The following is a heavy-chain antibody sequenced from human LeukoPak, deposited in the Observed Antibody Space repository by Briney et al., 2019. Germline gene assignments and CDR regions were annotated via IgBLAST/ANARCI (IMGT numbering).Heavy chain of an antibody. Sequence: GGSLRLSCAASGLTFSSYAMSWVRQAPGKGLEWVSAISGSGGSTYYADSVKGRSTISRDNSKNTLYLQMNSLRAEDTAVYYCAKDTDLAVAGQSFDYWGQGTLVTVSS. V-gene: IGHV3-23*01. D-gene: IGHD6-19*01. CDR2: ISGSGGST. CDR1: GLTFSSYA. CDR3: AKDTDLAVAGQSFDY. J-gene: IGHJ4*02.